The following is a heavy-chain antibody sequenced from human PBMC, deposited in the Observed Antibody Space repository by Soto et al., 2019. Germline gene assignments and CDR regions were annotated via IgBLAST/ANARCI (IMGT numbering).Heavy chain of an antibody. CDR3: ASLVVTAHNWFDP. CDR1: GGSISSSY. Sequence: SETLSLTCTVSGGSISSSYWSWIRQPPGKGLEWIGYIYYSGSTSYNPSLKSRVTISVDTTKNQFSLKLSSVTAADTAVYYCASLVVTAHNWFDPWGQGTLVTV. D-gene: IGHD2-21*02. J-gene: IGHJ5*02. V-gene: IGHV4-59*08. CDR2: IYYSGST.